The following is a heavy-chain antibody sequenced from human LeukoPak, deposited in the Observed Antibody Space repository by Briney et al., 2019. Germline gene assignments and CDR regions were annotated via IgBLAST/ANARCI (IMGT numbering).Heavy chain of an antibody. Sequence: SGGSLRLSCAASGFTFNNAWMNWVRQVPGKGLEWVGRVKTKTDGGTTGYAAPVQGRFTISRDDSEDTLYLQMNSLKTEDTAVYYCTSDPRIGRYFDYWGQGILVTVSS. D-gene: IGHD1-26*01. J-gene: IGHJ4*02. V-gene: IGHV3-15*01. CDR3: TSDPRIGRYFDY. CDR1: GFTFNNAW. CDR2: VKTKTDGGTT.